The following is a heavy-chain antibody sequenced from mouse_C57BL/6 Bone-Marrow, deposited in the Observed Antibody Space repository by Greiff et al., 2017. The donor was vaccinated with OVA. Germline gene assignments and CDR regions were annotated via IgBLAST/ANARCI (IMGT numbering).Heavy chain of an antibody. V-gene: IGHV14-4*01. CDR2: IDPENGDT. J-gene: IGHJ2*01. CDR3: TTGYYGSIFDY. Sequence: VQLQQSGAELVRPGASVKLSCTASGFNIKDDYMHWVKQRPEQGLEWIGWIDPENGDTEYASKFQGKATITADTSSNTAYLQLSSLTSEDTAVYYCTTGYYGSIFDYWGQGTTLTVSS. CDR1: GFNIKDDY. D-gene: IGHD1-1*01.